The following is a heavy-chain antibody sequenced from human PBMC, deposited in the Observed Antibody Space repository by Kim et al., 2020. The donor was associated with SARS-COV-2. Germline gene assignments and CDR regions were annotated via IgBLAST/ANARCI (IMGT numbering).Heavy chain of an antibody. Sequence: GGSLRLSCAASGFTVSSNYMNWVRQAPGKGLEWVSLIYSGGSKYYADSVKGRFTISRDNSKNTLYLQMNSQEADDTAVYYCARERGGDYIDYWGQGTPVTVSS. J-gene: IGHJ4*02. CDR2: IYSGGSK. CDR3: ARERGGDYIDY. D-gene: IGHD3-10*01. V-gene: IGHV3-53*01. CDR1: GFTVSSNY.